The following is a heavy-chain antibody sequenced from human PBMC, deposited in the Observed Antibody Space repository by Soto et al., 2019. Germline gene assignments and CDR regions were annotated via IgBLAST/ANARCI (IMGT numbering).Heavy chain of an antibody. D-gene: IGHD6-19*01. CDR2: IIPIFGTA. V-gene: IGHV1-69*01. CDR1: GGTFSSYA. J-gene: IGHJ5*02. Sequence: QVQLVQSGAEMKKPGSSVKVSCKASGGTFSSYAISWVRQAPGQGLEWMGGIIPIFGTANYAQKFQGRVTITADESTSTAYMELSSLRSEDTAVYYCAIDSIAVAGRSEDWFDPWGQGTLVTVSS. CDR3: AIDSIAVAGRSEDWFDP.